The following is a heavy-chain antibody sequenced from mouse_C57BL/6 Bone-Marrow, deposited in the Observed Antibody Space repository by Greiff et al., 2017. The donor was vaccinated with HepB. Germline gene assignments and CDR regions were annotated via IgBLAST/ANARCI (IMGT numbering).Heavy chain of an antibody. V-gene: IGHV1-69*01. CDR2: IDPSDSYT. D-gene: IGHD1-1*01. J-gene: IGHJ2*01. Sequence: QQSCKASGYTFTSYWMHWVKQRPGQGLEWIGEIDPSDSYTNYNQKFKGKSTLTVDKSSSTAYMQLSSLTSEDSAVYYCASLITTAYYFDYWGQGTTLTVSS. CDR1: GYTFTSYW. CDR3: ASLITTAYYFDY.